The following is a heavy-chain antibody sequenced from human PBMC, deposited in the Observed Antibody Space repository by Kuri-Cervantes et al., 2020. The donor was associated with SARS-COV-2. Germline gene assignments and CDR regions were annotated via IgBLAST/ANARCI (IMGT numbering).Heavy chain of an antibody. J-gene: IGHJ6*02. CDR1: GGSISSSSYY. CDR2: IYYSGTT. CDR3: ASPRDWYYYGMDV. D-gene: IGHD3/OR15-3a*01. V-gene: IGHV4-39*01. Sequence: SETLSLTCTVSGGSISSSSYYWGWIRQPPGKGPEWIGSIYYSGTTYYNPSLKSRVTISVDTSKNQFSLRLSSVTAADTAVYYCASPRDWYYYGMDVWGQGTTVTVSS.